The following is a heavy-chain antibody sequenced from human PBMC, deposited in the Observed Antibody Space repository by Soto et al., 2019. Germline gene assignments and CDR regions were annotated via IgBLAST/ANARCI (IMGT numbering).Heavy chain of an antibody. D-gene: IGHD3-9*01. V-gene: IGHV1-8*01. Sequence: ASVKVSCKASGYTFTSYDINWVRQATGQGLEWMGWMNPNSGNTGYAQKLQGRVTMTRNTSISTAYMELSSLRSEDTAVYYCARYLEDYDILTGYYLGWFDPWGQGTLVTVSS. J-gene: IGHJ5*02. CDR1: GYTFTSYD. CDR3: ARYLEDYDILTGYYLGWFDP. CDR2: MNPNSGNT.